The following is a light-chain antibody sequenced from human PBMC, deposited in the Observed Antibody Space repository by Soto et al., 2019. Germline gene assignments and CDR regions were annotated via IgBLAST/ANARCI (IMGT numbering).Light chain of an antibody. CDR3: SSYTSSSTPDV. CDR1: SSDVGGYNY. J-gene: IGLJ1*01. V-gene: IGLV2-14*01. CDR2: EVS. Sequence: QSALTQPASVSGSPGQSITISCTGTSSDVGGYNYVSWYQQHPGKAPKLMIYEVSNRPSGVSNRFSGSKSGNTASLTISGLQAEDEADYYCSSYTSSSTPDVFGTGTKVT.